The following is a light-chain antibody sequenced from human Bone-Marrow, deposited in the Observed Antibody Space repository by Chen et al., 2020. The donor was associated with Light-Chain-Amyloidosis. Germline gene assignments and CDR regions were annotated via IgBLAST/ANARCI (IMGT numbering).Light chain of an antibody. CDR1: SIGSTS. Sequence: SYVLTQPSSVSVPPGQTASLACGGNSIGSTSVHWYQQTPGQAPLLVVYDDSDRPSGIPERLSGSNSGNTATLTISRVEAGDEADYYCQVWDRSSDRPVFGGGTKLTVL. CDR3: QVWDRSSDRPV. CDR2: DDS. V-gene: IGLV3-21*02. J-gene: IGLJ3*02.